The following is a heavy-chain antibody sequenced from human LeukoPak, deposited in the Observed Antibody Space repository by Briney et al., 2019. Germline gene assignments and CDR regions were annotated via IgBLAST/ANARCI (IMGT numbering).Heavy chain of an antibody. D-gene: IGHD2-2*01. Sequence: GGSLRLSCAASGSTFSSYAMSWVRQAPGKGLERVSAISGSGGSTYYADSVKGRFTISRDNSKNTLYLQMNSLRAEDTAVYYCAKASLYCSSTSCRPDWYFDLWGRGTLVTVSS. J-gene: IGHJ2*01. CDR3: AKASLYCSSTSCRPDWYFDL. CDR1: GSTFSSYA. V-gene: IGHV3-23*01. CDR2: ISGSGGST.